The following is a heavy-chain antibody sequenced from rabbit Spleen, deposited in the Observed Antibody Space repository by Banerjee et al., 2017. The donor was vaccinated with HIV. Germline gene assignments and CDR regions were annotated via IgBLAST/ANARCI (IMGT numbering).Heavy chain of an antibody. J-gene: IGHJ6*01. V-gene: IGHV1S45*01. D-gene: IGHD8-1*01. Sequence: QEQLEESGGDLVKPGASLTLTCTASGFSFSSSYYMCWVRQAPGKGLECIACIYGDSSGSTWYADWARGRFTISRTSSTTMTLQMTSLTAADTATYFCARDSGSSFSSYGMDLWGQGTLVTVS. CDR2: IYGDSSGST. CDR1: GFSFSSSYY. CDR3: ARDSGSSFSSYGMDL.